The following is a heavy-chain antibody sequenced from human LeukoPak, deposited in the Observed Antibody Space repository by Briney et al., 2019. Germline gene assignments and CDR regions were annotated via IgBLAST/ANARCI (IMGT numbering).Heavy chain of an antibody. Sequence: PSETLSLTCTLSGGSISIYYWSWIRQPAGKGREWLGRIYTSGSTNYNPSLKSRVTISVDKSKNQFSLKLSSVTAADTAVYYGARDTPPVVAGTGYYFDYWGQGTLVTVSS. V-gene: IGHV4-4*07. J-gene: IGHJ4*02. D-gene: IGHD2-21*01. CDR2: IYTSGST. CDR1: GGSISIYY. CDR3: ARDTPPVVAGTGYYFDY.